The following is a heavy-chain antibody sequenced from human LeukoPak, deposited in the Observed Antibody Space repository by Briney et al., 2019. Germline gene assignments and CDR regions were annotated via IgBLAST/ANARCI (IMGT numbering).Heavy chain of an antibody. CDR2: IYTSGTT. Sequence: SETLSLTCTVSGGSISSYYWSWIRQPAGKGLEWIGRIYTSGTTNYNSSPKSRVTMSADTSKNQFSLKLSPVTAADTAVYYCARDPGEWGQGTLVTVSS. CDR3: ARDPGE. J-gene: IGHJ4*02. CDR1: GGSISSYY. D-gene: IGHD7-27*01. V-gene: IGHV4-4*07.